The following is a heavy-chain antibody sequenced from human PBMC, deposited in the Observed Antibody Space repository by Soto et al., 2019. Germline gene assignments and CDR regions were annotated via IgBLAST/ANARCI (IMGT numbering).Heavy chain of an antibody. J-gene: IGHJ4*02. CDR2: IYHSGST. D-gene: IGHD7-27*01. Sequence: SETLSLTCAVSGGSISNGAYSWSWIRQPPGKGLEWIAYIYHSGSTYYNPSLKSRVTLSLDRSKNQLSLKLSSVTAADTAVYYCATTPRQWGYFDDWGQGTLVTVSS. CDR1: GGSISNGAYS. V-gene: IGHV4-30-2*01. CDR3: ATTPRQWGYFDD.